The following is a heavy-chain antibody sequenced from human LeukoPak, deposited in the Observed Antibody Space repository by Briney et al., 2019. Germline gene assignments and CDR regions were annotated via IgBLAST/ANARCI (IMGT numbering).Heavy chain of an antibody. CDR3: ARDRYTNSQFDY. CDR1: GYTLTELS. Sequence: WASVKVSCKVSGYTLTELSMHWVRQAPGKGLEWMGGFDPEDGETIYAQKFQGRVSVTRDTSTSTVYMELSSLRSEDTAVYYCARDRYTNSQFDYWGQGTLVTVSS. CDR2: FDPEDGET. V-gene: IGHV1-24*01. D-gene: IGHD6-6*01. J-gene: IGHJ4*02.